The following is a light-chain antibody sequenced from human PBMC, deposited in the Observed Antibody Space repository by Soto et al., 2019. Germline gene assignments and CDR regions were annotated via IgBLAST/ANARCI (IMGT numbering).Light chain of an antibody. Sequence: QSALTQPASLSGSPGQSITISWTGTSSDIGAYDYVSWFQQHPGKAPKLMISEVNNRPSGVSNRFSGSKSGNTAYLTISGLQVEDEAEYFCSSFTTTSTHVFGTGTKLTVL. CDR1: SSDIGAYDY. CDR3: SSFTTTSTHV. J-gene: IGLJ1*01. V-gene: IGLV2-14*01. CDR2: EVN.